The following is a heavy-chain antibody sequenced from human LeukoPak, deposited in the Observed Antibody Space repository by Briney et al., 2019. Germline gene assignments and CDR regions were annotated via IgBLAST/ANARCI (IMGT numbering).Heavy chain of an antibody. J-gene: IGHJ4*02. CDR1: GFTFSSYA. Sequence: GGSLRLSCAASGFTFSSYAMSWVRQAPGKGLEWVSAISGSGGSTYYADSVKGRFTISRDNSKNTLYLQMNSLRAEDTAVYYCARGGEEYSSSSGLRYWGQGTLVTVSS. V-gene: IGHV3-23*01. D-gene: IGHD6-6*01. CDR3: ARGGEEYSSSSGLRY. CDR2: ISGSGGST.